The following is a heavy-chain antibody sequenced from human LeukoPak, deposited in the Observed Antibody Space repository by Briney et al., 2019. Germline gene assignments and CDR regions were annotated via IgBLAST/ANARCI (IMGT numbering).Heavy chain of an antibody. V-gene: IGHV4-39*01. CDR3: ARHVGIVGATRKSLVGDFDY. CDR1: GVSISSSSYY. D-gene: IGHD1-26*01. CDR2: IYFSGST. Sequence: SETLSLTCAVSGVSISSSSYYWGWIRQPPGTGLEWIGCIYFSGSTYYNPSLKSRATISVETSKNQSSLKLSSVSAADMAVYYCARHVGIVGATRKSLVGDFDYWGQGTLVTVSS. J-gene: IGHJ4*02.